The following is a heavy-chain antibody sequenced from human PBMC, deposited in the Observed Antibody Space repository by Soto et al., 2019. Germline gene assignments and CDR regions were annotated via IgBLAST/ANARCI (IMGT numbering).Heavy chain of an antibody. Sequence: VQSLKVTCKGSGFSFTNYRIGWVRQMPGKGLEWMGIIYPGDSNTRYSPSLQGQVTISVDKSISTAYLQWSSLKATDTAMYYCARHAYDFWSGHPNPRYYYGMDVWGQGTTVTVSS. V-gene: IGHV5-51*01. CDR2: IYPGDSNT. J-gene: IGHJ6*02. D-gene: IGHD3-3*01. CDR3: ARHAYDFWSGHPNPRYYYGMDV. CDR1: GFSFTNYR.